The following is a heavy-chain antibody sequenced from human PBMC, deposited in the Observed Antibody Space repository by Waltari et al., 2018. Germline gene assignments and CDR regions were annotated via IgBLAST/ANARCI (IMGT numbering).Heavy chain of an antibody. CDR2: INPNSGGT. D-gene: IGHD2-15*01. CDR3: ARGRYCSGGSCFENWFDP. V-gene: IGHV1-2*02. J-gene: IGHJ5*02. Sequence: VQLVQSGAEVKKPGESLKISCKGSGYTFTGYYMHWVPQAPGQGLEWRGWINPNSGGTNYAQKFQGRVTMTRDTSISTAYMELSRLRSDDTAVYYCARGRYCSGGSCFENWFDPWGQGTLVTVSS. CDR1: GYTFTGYY.